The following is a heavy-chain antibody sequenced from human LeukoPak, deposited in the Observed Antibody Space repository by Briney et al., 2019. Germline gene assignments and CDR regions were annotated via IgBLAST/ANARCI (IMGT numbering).Heavy chain of an antibody. D-gene: IGHD3-9*01. Sequence: ASVKVSCKASGYTFTSYGISWVRQAPGQGLEWMGWISAYNGNTNYAQKLQGRVTMTTDTSTSTAYVELRSLRSDDTAVYYCARTPGVSGYFDSSQKFDFWGQGTLVTVSS. V-gene: IGHV1-18*04. CDR3: ARTPGVSGYFDSSQKFDF. CDR2: ISAYNGNT. J-gene: IGHJ4*02. CDR1: GYTFTSYG.